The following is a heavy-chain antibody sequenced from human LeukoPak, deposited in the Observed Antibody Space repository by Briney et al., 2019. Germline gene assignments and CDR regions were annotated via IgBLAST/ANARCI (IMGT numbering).Heavy chain of an antibody. J-gene: IGHJ6*03. CDR3: ARDGGYCSGVTCYNHYYYMDV. D-gene: IGHD2-15*01. Sequence: SETLSLTCTVSGGSISNYYWNWIRQPPGKGLEWIGYIYYTGSTNYNPSLKSRVTMSVDTSKNLFSLKLTPVTAADTAVYYCARDGGYCSGVTCYNHYYYMDVWGKGTTVTISS. V-gene: IGHV4-59*12. CDR1: GGSISNYY. CDR2: IYYTGST.